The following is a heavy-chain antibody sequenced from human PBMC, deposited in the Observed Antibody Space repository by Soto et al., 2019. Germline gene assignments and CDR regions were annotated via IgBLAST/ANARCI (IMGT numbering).Heavy chain of an antibody. D-gene: IGHD5-18*01. CDR3: AREGNGYGTYFDF. CDR2: IRQDGNEK. CDR1: GFTFSSYW. Sequence: EVQLVESGGGLVQPGGSLRLSCAASGFTFSSYWMSWVRQAPGRGLEWVANIRQDGNEKYYVDSVKGRFTISRDNDKRSLYLQMNSLRAEDTAVYYCAREGNGYGTYFDFWGQGTLVTVSS. J-gene: IGHJ4*02. V-gene: IGHV3-7*01.